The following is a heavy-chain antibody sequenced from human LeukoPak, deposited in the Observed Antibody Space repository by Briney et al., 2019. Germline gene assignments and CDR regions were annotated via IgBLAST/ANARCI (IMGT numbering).Heavy chain of an antibody. CDR1: GLTFGGYA. CDR3: AKGIRYCSGGTCSIGPDAFDV. CDR2: ISGNGAMT. J-gene: IGHJ3*01. D-gene: IGHD2-15*01. V-gene: IGHV3-23*01. Sequence: GGSRRLSCEASGLTFGGYAMSWVRQAPGKGLEWVAAISGNGAMTYHTDCVGGGFTISRDNSKSTLYLQMDSLRADDTALYYCAKGIRYCSGGTCSIGPDAFDVWGQGTRVTVSS.